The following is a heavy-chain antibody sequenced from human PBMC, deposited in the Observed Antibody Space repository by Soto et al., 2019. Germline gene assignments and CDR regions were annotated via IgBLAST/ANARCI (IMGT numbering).Heavy chain of an antibody. CDR2: ISSSGSTI. V-gene: IGHV3-48*03. J-gene: IGHJ4*02. Sequence: GGSLRLSCAASGFTFSSYEMNWVRQAPGKGLEWVSYISSSGSTIYYADSVKGRFTISRDNAKNSLYLQMNSLRAEDTAVYYCAREVHSYSSSPFDYWRQGTLVTVSS. CDR3: AREVHSYSSSPFDY. D-gene: IGHD6-13*01. CDR1: GFTFSSYE.